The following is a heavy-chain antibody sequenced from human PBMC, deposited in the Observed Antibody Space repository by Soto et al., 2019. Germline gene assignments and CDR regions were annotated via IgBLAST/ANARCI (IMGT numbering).Heavy chain of an antibody. J-gene: IGHJ4*02. CDR2: INPNSGGT. V-gene: IGHV1-2*04. CDR3: ARASGSSSPRTTDFDY. D-gene: IGHD6-6*01. Sequence: GASVKVSCKASGYTFTGYYMHWVRQAPGQGLEWMGWINPNSGGTNYAQKFQGWVTMTRDTSISTAYMELSRLRSDDTAVYYCARASGSSSPRTTDFDYWGQGTLVTVSS. CDR1: GYTFTGYY.